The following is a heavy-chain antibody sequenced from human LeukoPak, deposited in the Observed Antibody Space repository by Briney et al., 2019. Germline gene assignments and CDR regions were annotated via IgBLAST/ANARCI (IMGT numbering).Heavy chain of an antibody. CDR2: IKGDGSDT. J-gene: IGHJ4*02. CDR3: ARASTTVPNLLDY. Sequence: PGGSLRLSCAASGFTFSSYWMHWVRQTPGKGLVWVSRIKGDGSDTLYADSVKGRFTISRDNSKNTLYLQTSGLGVDDTAVYYCARASTTVPNLLDYWGQGALVSVSS. CDR1: GFTFSSYW. V-gene: IGHV3-74*01. D-gene: IGHD4-17*01.